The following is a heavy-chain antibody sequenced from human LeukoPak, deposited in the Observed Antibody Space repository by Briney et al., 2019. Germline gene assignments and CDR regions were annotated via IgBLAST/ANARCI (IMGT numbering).Heavy chain of an antibody. CDR2: IYYSGST. J-gene: IGHJ4*02. Sequence: SETLSLTCAVYGGSVSSGSYYWSWIRQPPGKGLEWIGYIYYSGSTNYNPSLKSRVTISVDTSKNQFSLKLSSVTAADTAVYYCARDSDSSGWYFDYWGQGTLVTVSS. CDR1: GGSVSSGSYY. V-gene: IGHV4-61*01. CDR3: ARDSDSSGWYFDY. D-gene: IGHD6-19*01.